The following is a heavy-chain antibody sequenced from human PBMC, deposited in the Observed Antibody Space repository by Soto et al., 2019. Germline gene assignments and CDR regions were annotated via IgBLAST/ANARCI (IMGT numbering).Heavy chain of an antibody. CDR1: GGTFSSYA. Sequence: SVKVSCKASGGTFSSYAISWVRQAPGQGLEWMGGIIPIFGTANYAQKFQGRVTITADESTSTAYMKLSSLRSEDTAVYYCARGITMIVVGREAEYFQHWGQGTLVTVSS. V-gene: IGHV1-69*13. CDR3: ARGITMIVVGREAEYFQH. D-gene: IGHD3-22*01. J-gene: IGHJ1*01. CDR2: IIPIFGTA.